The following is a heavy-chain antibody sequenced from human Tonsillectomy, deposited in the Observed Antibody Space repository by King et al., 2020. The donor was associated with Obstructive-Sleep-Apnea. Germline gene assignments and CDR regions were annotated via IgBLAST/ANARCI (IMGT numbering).Heavy chain of an antibody. J-gene: IGHJ6*02. CDR2: MSYDGSNK. D-gene: IGHD1-14*01. CDR1: GFTFSTYG. V-gene: IGHV3-30*18. CDR3: TKERGPDHNYYYYGMDV. Sequence: VQLVESGGGVVQPGRSLRLSCAASGFTFSTYGMHWVRQAPGKGLEWVAVMSYDGSNKYYVDSVKGRFTISRDNSKNTLYLQMNSLKAEDTAIYYCTKERGPDHNYYYYGMDVWGQGTTVTVS.